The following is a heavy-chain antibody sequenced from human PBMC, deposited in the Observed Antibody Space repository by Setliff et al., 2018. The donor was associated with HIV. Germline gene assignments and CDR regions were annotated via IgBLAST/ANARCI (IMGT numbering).Heavy chain of an antibody. CDR3: ARLAMAAAGMRWFDP. D-gene: IGHD6-13*01. CDR1: GGSISSTNYY. Sequence: SETLSFTCTVSGGSISSTNYYWAWIRQPPGKGLEWIGSIYYSGITYYNSSLKSRVTISVDTSKNQFSLRLSSVTATDTAVHYCARLAMAAAGMRWFDPWGQGALVTVSS. V-gene: IGHV4-39*01. CDR2: IYYSGIT. J-gene: IGHJ5*02.